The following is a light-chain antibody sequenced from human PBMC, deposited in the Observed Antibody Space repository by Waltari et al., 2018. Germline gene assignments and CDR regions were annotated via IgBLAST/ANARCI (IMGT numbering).Light chain of an antibody. CDR3: QQGHSTPRT. J-gene: IGKJ1*01. V-gene: IGKV1-39*01. CDR2: VAS. CDR1: QSISSY. Sequence: DIQMTQSPSSLSASVGDRVTITCRASQSISSYLYWYQQKPEKAPQLLIYVASSLQSGVPSRFSGRGSGTDFTLTITSLQPEDFATYYCQQGHSTPRTFGQGTKVEIK.